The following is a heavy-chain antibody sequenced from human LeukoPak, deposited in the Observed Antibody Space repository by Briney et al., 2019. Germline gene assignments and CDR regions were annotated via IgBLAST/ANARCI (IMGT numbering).Heavy chain of an antibody. CDR3: TRSNYYDL. D-gene: IGHD3-22*01. CDR1: GFTFSSYW. Sequence: GGSLRLSCAASGFTFSSYWMHWVRQAPGKGLVWVSHINSDGSSTNYADSVKGRFTISRDNAKNTLYLQMNSLRAEDTAMFYCTRSNYYDLWGQGTLVTVSS. V-gene: IGHV3-74*01. CDR2: INSDGSST. J-gene: IGHJ4*02.